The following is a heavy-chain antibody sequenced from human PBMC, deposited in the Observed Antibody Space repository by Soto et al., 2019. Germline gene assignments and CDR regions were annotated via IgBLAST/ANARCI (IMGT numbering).Heavy chain of an antibody. CDR3: ARDRYCSGGSCFYGMDV. CDR2: INSDGSST. Sequence: PGGSLRLSCAASGFTFSSYWMHWVRQAPGKGLVWVSRINSDGSSTSYADSVKGRFTISRDNAKNTLYLQMNSLRAEDTAVYYCARDRYCSGGSCFYGMDVWGQGTTVTVSS. V-gene: IGHV3-74*01. J-gene: IGHJ6*02. CDR1: GFTFSSYW. D-gene: IGHD2-15*01.